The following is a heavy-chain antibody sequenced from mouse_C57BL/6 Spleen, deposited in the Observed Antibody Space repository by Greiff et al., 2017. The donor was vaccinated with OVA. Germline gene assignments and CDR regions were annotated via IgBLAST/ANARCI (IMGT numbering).Heavy chain of an antibody. V-gene: IGHV1-7*01. D-gene: IGHD1-1*01. CDR3: ARKTRSVVEDYYAMDY. J-gene: IGHJ4*01. CDR1: GSTFTSSW. Sequence: QVQLQQSGAALAKPGASVKLSCKASGSTFTSSWMHWVKQRPGPGLEWLGYINPSSGYPKSNQKFKDKATLTADKSSSTAYMLLSSLTYEDSAVYDCARKTRSVVEDYYAMDYWGQGTSVTGSS. CDR2: INPSSGYP.